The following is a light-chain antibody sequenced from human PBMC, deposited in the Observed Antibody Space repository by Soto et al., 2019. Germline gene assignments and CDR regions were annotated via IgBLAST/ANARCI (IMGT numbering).Light chain of an antibody. Sequence: EIVLTQSPGTLSLSPGERATLSCRASQSVSSNYLAWYQQKPGQAPRLLIYGASTRATGIPDRFSGSGSGTDFTLTISRLEPEDFAVHYCQQYGRSPPMTFGQGTRLEIK. CDR3: QQYGRSPPMT. V-gene: IGKV3-20*01. CDR2: GAS. CDR1: QSVSSNY. J-gene: IGKJ5*01.